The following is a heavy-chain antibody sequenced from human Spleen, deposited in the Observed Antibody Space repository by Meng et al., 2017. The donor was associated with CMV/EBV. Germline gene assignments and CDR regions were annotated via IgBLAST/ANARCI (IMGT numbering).Heavy chain of an antibody. CDR2: ISLYEGNT. J-gene: IGHJ5*02. V-gene: IGHV1-18*01. D-gene: IGHD6-6*01. Sequence: ASVKVSCKASGYTFDTYGITWVRQAPGQGLEWMGWISLYEGNTNYALKLQGRVTMTTDTSTTTAYMELRSLRSDDTAIYYGARVVAVRQRKWFDPWGQGTLVTVSS. CDR3: ARVVAVRQRKWFDP. CDR1: GYTFDTYG.